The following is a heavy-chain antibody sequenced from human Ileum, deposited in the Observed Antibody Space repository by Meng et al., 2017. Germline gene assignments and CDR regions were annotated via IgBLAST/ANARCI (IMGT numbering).Heavy chain of an antibody. CDR2: INHSGNT. CDR3: ARGREQQLVRGFGY. D-gene: IGHD6-6*01. CDR1: GGSFSGYY. J-gene: IGHJ4*02. Sequence: QLRPAEVAALLLTPSATPSLPSAFYGGSFSGYYCSWLRQPSGKGLEWIGEINHSGNTNYNPSLKSRVTLSLDTSKNHFSLNLTSVTAADTAVYYCARGREQQLVRGFGYWGQGTVVTVSS. V-gene: IGHV4-34*02.